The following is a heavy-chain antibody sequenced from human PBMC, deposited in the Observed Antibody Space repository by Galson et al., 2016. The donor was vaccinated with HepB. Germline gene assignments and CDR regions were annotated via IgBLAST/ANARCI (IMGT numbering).Heavy chain of an antibody. CDR1: GFTFSSHD. J-gene: IGHJ4*02. D-gene: IGHD1-7*01. CDR2: ITGGGFT. V-gene: IGHV3-23*01. CDR3: AKTETPGTPGRVGHFDY. Sequence: SLRLSCAASGFTFSSHDIHWVRQAPGKGLEWVSLITGGGFTYYADSVKGRFTISRDFSKDTLYLQMSSLRAGDTAVYYCAKTETPGTPGRVGHFDYWGQGTLVTVSS.